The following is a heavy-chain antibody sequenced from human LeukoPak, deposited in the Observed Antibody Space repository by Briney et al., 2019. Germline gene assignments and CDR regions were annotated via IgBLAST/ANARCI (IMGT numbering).Heavy chain of an antibody. CDR3: ARLDSYYYYGMDV. CDR1: GGSISSYY. D-gene: IGHD3-22*01. CDR2: IYYSGST. J-gene: IGHJ6*02. V-gene: IGHV4-59*08. Sequence: SETLSLTCTVSGGSISSYYWSWIRQPPGKGLEWIGYIYYSGSTNYNPSLKSRVTISVDTSKNQSSLKLSSVTAADTAVYYCARLDSYYYYGMDVWGQGTTVTVSS.